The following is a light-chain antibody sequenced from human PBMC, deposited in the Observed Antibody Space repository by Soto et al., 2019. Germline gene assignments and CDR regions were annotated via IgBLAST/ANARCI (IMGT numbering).Light chain of an antibody. CDR3: QQYNKWPIT. J-gene: IGKJ5*01. Sequence: EILMTQSPAILSVSPGERATLSCRASLSVSSNLAWYQQKPGQVPRLLIYDASSRATGTPARFSGSGSETEFTLSISRLQSEDSAFYYCQQYNKWPITFGQGTRLEIK. V-gene: IGKV3-15*01. CDR2: DAS. CDR1: LSVSSN.